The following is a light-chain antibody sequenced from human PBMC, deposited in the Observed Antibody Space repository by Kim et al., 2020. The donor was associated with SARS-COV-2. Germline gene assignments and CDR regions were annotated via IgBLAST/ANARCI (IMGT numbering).Light chain of an antibody. CDR2: YDS. V-gene: IGLV3-21*04. J-gene: IGLJ3*02. CDR1: NMGRKS. Sequence: SYELTQPPSVSVAPGKTARITCGGNNMGRKSVHWYQQKPGQAPVLVIYYDSDRPSGIPERFSGSNSGKTATLTISRVEAEDEADYYCQVWDSSSAHRVFGGGTQLTVL. CDR3: QVWDSSSAHRV.